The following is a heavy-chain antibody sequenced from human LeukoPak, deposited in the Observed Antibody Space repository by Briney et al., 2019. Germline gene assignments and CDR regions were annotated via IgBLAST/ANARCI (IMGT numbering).Heavy chain of an antibody. V-gene: IGHV6-1*01. J-gene: IGHJ6*02. CDR1: GDSFSSNSAA. CDR2: TYYRSKWYN. Sequence: SQTLSLTCAISGDSFSSNSAAWNWIRQSPSRGLEWLGRTYYRSKWYNDYAVSVKSRITINPDTSKNQFSLQLNSVTPEDTAVYYCARDPGLLGTYYYYGMDVWGQGTTVTVPS. D-gene: IGHD1-26*01. CDR3: ARDPGLLGTYYYYGMDV.